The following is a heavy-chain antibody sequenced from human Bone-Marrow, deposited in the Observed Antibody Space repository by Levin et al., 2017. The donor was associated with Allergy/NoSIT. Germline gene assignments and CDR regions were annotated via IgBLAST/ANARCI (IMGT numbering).Heavy chain of an antibody. CDR2: ISYDGDNK. V-gene: IGHV3-30-3*01. J-gene: IGHJ6*02. Sequence: SCAASGFPFSGFAMHWVRQAPGKGLEWVAVISYDGDNKYHAESVKGRFTIDRENSNNTLYLHMNSLRVEDTALYYCGRDKAAAAGPRGYGVDVWGQGTTVTVSS. D-gene: IGHD6-13*01. CDR1: GFPFSGFA. CDR3: GRDKAAAAGPRGYGVDV.